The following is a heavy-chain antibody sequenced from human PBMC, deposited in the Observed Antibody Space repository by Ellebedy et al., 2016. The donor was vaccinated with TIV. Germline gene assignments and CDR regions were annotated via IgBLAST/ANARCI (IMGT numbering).Heavy chain of an antibody. Sequence: AASVKVSCKASGGAFSSNTISWVRQAPGQGLEWMGGIIPIFGTAKYAQRFQGRVTITADESTTTIYMELSNLRSEDTAVYYCARLGYCSGGSCPDWGRGTLVIVSS. D-gene: IGHD2-15*01. CDR1: GGAFSSNT. J-gene: IGHJ4*02. CDR3: ARLGYCSGGSCPD. CDR2: IIPIFGTA. V-gene: IGHV1-69*13.